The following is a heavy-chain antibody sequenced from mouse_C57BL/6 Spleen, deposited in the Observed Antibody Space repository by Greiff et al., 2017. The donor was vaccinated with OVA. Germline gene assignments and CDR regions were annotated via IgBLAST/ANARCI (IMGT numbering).Heavy chain of an antibody. D-gene: IGHD1-1*01. Sequence: QVQLQQSGAELVKPGASVKISCKASGYAFSSYWMNWVKQRPGKGLEWIGQIYPGDGDTNYNGKFKGKATLTADKSSSTAYMQRSSLTSEDSAVYFCARSIGTTVVEGDFDVWGTGTTVTVSS. CDR1: GYAFSSYW. CDR2: IYPGDGDT. CDR3: ARSIGTTVVEGDFDV. V-gene: IGHV1-80*01. J-gene: IGHJ1*03.